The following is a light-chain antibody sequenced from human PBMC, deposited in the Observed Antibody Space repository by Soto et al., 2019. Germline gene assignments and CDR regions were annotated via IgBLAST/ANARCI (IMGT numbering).Light chain of an antibody. CDR1: QSFSNN. CDR2: GAS. Sequence: EIVMTQSPATLSVSPGERATLSCRASQSFSNNLAWYQQKPGQAPRLLIYGASTRATGIPARFSARGSGTEFTLTISSLQSEDFAIYYCQQYNNWPYTFGQGTKLEI. J-gene: IGKJ2*01. CDR3: QQYNNWPYT. V-gene: IGKV3-15*01.